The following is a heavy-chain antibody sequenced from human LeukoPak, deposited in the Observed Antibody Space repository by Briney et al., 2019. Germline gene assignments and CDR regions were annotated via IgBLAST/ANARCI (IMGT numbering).Heavy chain of an antibody. V-gene: IGHV3-30*18. J-gene: IGHJ4*02. Sequence: GGSPRLSCAASGFTFSSYGMHWVRQAPGKGLEWVAVISYDGSNKYYADSVKGRFTISRDNSKNTPYLQMNSLRAEDTAVYYCAKGGKVPAAISASWYSFSSSEFDYWGQGTLVTVSS. D-gene: IGHD2-2*01. CDR3: AKGGKVPAAISASWYSFSSSEFDY. CDR2: ISYDGSNK. CDR1: GFTFSSYG.